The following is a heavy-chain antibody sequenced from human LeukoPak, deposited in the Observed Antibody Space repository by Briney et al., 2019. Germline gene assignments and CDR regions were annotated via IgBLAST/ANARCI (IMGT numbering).Heavy chain of an antibody. CDR2: ISGSGGST. CDR3: AKDQEVRGVTPFDY. V-gene: IGHV3-23*01. Sequence: GGSLRLSCAASGFTFSSYAMSWVRQAPGKGLEWVSAISGSGGSTYYADSVKGRFTISRDNSKNTLYLQMNSLRAEDTAVYYCAKDQEVRGVTPFDYWGQGTLVTVSP. J-gene: IGHJ4*02. D-gene: IGHD3-10*01. CDR1: GFTFSSYA.